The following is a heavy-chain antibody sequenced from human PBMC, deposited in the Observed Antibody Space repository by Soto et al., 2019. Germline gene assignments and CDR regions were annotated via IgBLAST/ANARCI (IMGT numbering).Heavy chain of an antibody. CDR2: IYYSGST. CDR1: GGSISSSSYY. D-gene: IGHD3-3*01. J-gene: IGHJ6*02. Sequence: SETLSLTCTVSGGSISSSSYYWGWIRQPPGKGLEWIGSIYYSGSTYYNPSLKSRVTISVDTSKNQFSLKLSSVTAADTAVYYFATTYYDFWSGYSYYYYGMDVWGQGTTVTVSS. V-gene: IGHV4-39*01. CDR3: ATTYYDFWSGYSYYYYGMDV.